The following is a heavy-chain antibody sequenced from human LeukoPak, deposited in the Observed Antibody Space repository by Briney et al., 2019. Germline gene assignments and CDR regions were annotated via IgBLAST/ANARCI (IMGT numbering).Heavy chain of an antibody. V-gene: IGHV3-15*01. D-gene: IGHD6-13*01. CDR2: IKSKTDGGTT. CDR1: GFTFSNAW. CDR3: TTAGGYSSNWYEDDY. J-gene: IGHJ4*02. Sequence: GGSLRLSCAASGFTFSNAWMSWVRQAPGKGLEWVGRIKSKTDGGTTDYAAPVKGRFTISRDDSKNTLYLQMNSLKTEDTAVYYCTTAGGYSSNWYEDDYWGQGTLVTVSS.